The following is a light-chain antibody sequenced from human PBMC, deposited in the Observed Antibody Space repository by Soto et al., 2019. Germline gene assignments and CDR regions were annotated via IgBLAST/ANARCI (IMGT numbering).Light chain of an antibody. Sequence: EIVLTQSPGALSLYRGERATLSCRASQSVSSSYLAWYQQKPGQAPRLLIYGASTRATGIPARFSGSGSGTEFTLTISSLQSEDFAVYYCQQYNNWPRTFGQGTKVDIK. CDR1: QSVSSS. V-gene: IGKV3-15*01. CDR2: GAS. J-gene: IGKJ1*01. CDR3: QQYNNWPRT.